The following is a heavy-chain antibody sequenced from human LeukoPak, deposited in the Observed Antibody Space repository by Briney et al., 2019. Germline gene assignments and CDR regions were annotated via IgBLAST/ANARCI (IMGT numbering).Heavy chain of an antibody. CDR3: ATSFSSSWYSGMDV. Sequence: GGSLRLSCAASGFTFDDYAMHWVRQAPGKGLEWVSGISWNSGSIGYADSVKGRFTISRDNAKNSLYLQMNSLRAEDTALYYCATSFSSSWYSGMDVWGQGTTVTVSS. V-gene: IGHV3-9*01. J-gene: IGHJ6*02. D-gene: IGHD6-13*01. CDR2: ISWNSGSI. CDR1: GFTFDDYA.